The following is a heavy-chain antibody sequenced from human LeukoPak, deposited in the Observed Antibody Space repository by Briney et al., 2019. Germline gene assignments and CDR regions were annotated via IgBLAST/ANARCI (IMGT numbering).Heavy chain of an antibody. CDR2: IGSGGVNR. CDR3: ARACGGSCYSGFGLDY. CDR1: GFTFGSYA. D-gene: IGHD2-15*01. J-gene: IGHJ4*02. Sequence: PGGSLRLSCAASGFTFGSYAMSWVRQAPGKGLDWVSAIGSGGVNRFYADSVKGRFTISRDNSKNTLYLQMNSLRAEDTAVYYCARACGGSCYSGFGLDYWGQGTLVTVSS. V-gene: IGHV3-23*01.